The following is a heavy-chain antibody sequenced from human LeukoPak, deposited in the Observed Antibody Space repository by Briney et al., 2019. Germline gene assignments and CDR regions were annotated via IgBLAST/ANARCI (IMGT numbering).Heavy chain of an antibody. J-gene: IGHJ4*02. Sequence: GGSLRLSCAASGFTFSSYSMNWVRQAPGKGLEWVSSISSSSSYIYYADSVEGRFTISRDNAKNSLYLQMDSLRAEDTAVYYCARDDEDIVVVVAATRPYWGQGTLVTVSS. CDR1: GFTFSSYS. CDR2: ISSSSSYI. V-gene: IGHV3-21*01. D-gene: IGHD2-15*01. CDR3: ARDDEDIVVVVAATRPY.